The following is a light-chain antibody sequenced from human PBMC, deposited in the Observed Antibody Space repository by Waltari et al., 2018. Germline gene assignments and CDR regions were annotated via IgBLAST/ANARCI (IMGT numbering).Light chain of an antibody. J-gene: IGKJ1*01. CDR3: QQYGGLPWT. CDR2: DAS. Sequence: VLTQSPGTLSLSPGGRATLSCRASESVSVDYLAWYQQKAGQAPRLLIYDASTRATGVPDRFSGRGSGTDFTLTISRLEPEDFAVYYCQQYGGLPWTFGQGTKVDIK. V-gene: IGKV3-20*01. CDR1: ESVSVDY.